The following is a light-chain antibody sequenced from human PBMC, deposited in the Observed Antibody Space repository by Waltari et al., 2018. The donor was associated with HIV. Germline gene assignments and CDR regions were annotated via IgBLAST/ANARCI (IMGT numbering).Light chain of an antibody. J-gene: IGLJ1*01. CDR2: QDS. CDR3: QAWDSSTGV. V-gene: IGLV3-1*01. CDR1: KLGNKY. Sequence: SYELTQPPSVSVSPGQPASLTCSGDKLGNKYVCWYQQKAGQSPVLVIYQDSKRPPGIPERFSGSNSENTATLTISGTQAMDEADYYCQAWDSSTGVFGTGTKVTVL.